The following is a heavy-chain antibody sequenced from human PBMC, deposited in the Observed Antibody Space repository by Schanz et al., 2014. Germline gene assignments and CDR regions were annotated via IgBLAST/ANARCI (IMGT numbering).Heavy chain of an antibody. CDR3: ARGGGTEDVFDI. CDR2: IIPIHGIV. J-gene: IGHJ3*02. CDR1: GGTFSTYP. D-gene: IGHD1-1*01. Sequence: QVQLVQSGAEVKKPGSSLKVSCTASGGTFSTYPINWLRQAPGQGLEWMGRIIPIHGIVNYAQRFQDRVRITADKSTSTAYMELSSLRSDDTAVYYCARGGGTEDVFDIWGQGTTVTVS. V-gene: IGHV1-69*02.